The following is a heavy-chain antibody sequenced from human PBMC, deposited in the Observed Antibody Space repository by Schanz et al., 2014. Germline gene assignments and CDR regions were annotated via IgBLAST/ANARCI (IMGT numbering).Heavy chain of an antibody. CDR1: GDTLSSYG. J-gene: IGHJ5*02. Sequence: QVQLVQSGAEVKKPGSSVTVSCKASGDTLSSYGISWVRQAPGQGLEWMGRIIPNLGSANYAQKFQGRVTITGDKATSPVYMELSSLRSEDPAIYHRARGNTIFGVVILGWLDPWGQGTLVTVSS. V-gene: IGHV1-69*04. CDR2: IIPNLGSA. CDR3: ARGNTIFGVVILGWLDP. D-gene: IGHD3-3*01.